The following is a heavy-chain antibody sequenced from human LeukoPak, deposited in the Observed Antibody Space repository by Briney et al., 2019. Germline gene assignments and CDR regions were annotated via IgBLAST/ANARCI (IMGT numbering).Heavy chain of an antibody. CDR3: ARGLGGTGDH. D-gene: IGHD3-10*01. CDR1: GFTFSRYW. CDR2: INSDGSST. J-gene: IGHJ4*02. V-gene: IGHV3-74*01. Sequence: GGSLRLSCAASGFTFSRYWMYWVHQTPWQELVWVSRINSDGSSTSYADSVKGRFTISRDNAKNTLYLQMSSLRAEDTAVYYCARGLGGTGDHWGQGTLVTVSS.